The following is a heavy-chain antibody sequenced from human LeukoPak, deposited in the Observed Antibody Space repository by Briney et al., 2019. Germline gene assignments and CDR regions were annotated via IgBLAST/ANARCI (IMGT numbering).Heavy chain of an antibody. D-gene: IGHD2/OR15-2a*01. CDR2: INSDGSST. V-gene: IGHV3-74*01. CDR1: GFTFSSYW. Sequence: GGSLRLSCAASGFTFSSYWMHWVRQAPGKGLVWVSRINSDGSSTSYADSVKGRFTISRDNAKNTLYLQMNSLRAEDTAVYYCAREAPALYYFDYWGQGTLVTVSS. CDR3: AREAPALYYFDY. J-gene: IGHJ4*02.